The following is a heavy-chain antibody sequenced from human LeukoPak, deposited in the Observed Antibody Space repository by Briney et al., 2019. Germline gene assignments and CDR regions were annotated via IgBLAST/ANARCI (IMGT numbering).Heavy chain of an antibody. CDR1: GFTFSSYW. Sequence: GGSLRLSCAASGFTFSSYWMHWVRQAPGKGLVWVSRINSDGSSTSYADSVKGRFTISRDNAKNTLYLQMNGLRAEDTAVYYCSTGSGHAFDIWGQGTMVTVSS. CDR2: INSDGSST. CDR3: STGSGHAFDI. D-gene: IGHD3-10*01. J-gene: IGHJ3*02. V-gene: IGHV3-74*01.